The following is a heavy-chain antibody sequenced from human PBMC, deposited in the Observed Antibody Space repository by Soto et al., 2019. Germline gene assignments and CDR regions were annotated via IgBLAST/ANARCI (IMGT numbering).Heavy chain of an antibody. CDR2: IIPIFGTA. D-gene: IGHD2-2*01. V-gene: IGHV1-69*13. CDR3: ARADIVVVPAAIYYYGMDV. CDR1: GGTFSSYA. J-gene: IGHJ6*02. Sequence: GASVKVSCKASGGTFSSYAISWVRQAPGQGLEWMGGIIPIFGTANYAQKFQGRVTITADESTSTAYMELSSLRSEDTAVYYCARADIVVVPAAIYYYGMDVWGQGTTVTVSS.